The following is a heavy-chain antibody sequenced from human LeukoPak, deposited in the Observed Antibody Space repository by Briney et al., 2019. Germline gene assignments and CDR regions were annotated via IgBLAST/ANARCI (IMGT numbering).Heavy chain of an antibody. CDR1: GFTFSSYA. CDR3: ARNPILGYCSSTSCYVFDY. J-gene: IGHJ4*02. Sequence: TGGSLRLSCAASGFTFSSYAMSWVRQAPGKGLEWVSAISGSGGSTCYADSVKGRFTISRDNSKNTLYLQMNSLRAEDTAVYYCARNPILGYCSSTSCYVFDYWGQGTLVTVSS. V-gene: IGHV3-23*01. D-gene: IGHD2-2*01. CDR2: ISGSGGST.